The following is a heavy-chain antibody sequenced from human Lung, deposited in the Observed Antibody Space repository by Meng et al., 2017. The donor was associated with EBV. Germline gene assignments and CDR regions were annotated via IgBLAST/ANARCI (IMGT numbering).Heavy chain of an antibody. Sequence: QPQRQESRLGLVQPSQTRALTFAVSGGSISSGGYSWSWIRQPPGKGLEWIGYIYHSGSTYYTPSLKSRVTISVDRSKNQFSLKLSSVTAADTAVYYCARGITMVRGVPGHWFDPWGQGTLVTVSS. V-gene: IGHV4-30-2*01. J-gene: IGHJ5*02. D-gene: IGHD3-10*01. CDR3: ARGITMVRGVPGHWFDP. CDR2: IYHSGST. CDR1: GGSISSGGYS.